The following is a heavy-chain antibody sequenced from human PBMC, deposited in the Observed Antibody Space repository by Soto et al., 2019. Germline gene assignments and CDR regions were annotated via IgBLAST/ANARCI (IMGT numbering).Heavy chain of an antibody. CDR1: GFAFTDYY. CDR2: ISGSGSTI. Sequence: ESGGGLVKPGGSLRLSCAASGFAFTDYYMSWIRQAPGKGLEWVSYISGSGSTIKYTDSVKGRFTISRDNAKNSLYLQMNSLRAEDTAVYYCARGGYSSSWNYWGQGTLVTVSS. V-gene: IGHV3-11*01. J-gene: IGHJ4*02. CDR3: ARGGYSSSWNY. D-gene: IGHD6-19*01.